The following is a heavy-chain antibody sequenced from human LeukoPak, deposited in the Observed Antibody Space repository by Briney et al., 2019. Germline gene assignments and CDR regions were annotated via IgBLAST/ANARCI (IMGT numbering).Heavy chain of an antibody. CDR3: TRLYRSGWYVP. Sequence: GRSLRLSCGASGFTFSSDGMHWVRQAPGKGLEWGAVIWYDGSQKYYADSVKGRFTISRDNSKNVLYLQMNSLRVEDTAMYYCTRLYRSGWYVPWGQGTLVTVSS. CDR1: GFTFSSDG. V-gene: IGHV3-33*01. CDR2: IWYDGSQK. J-gene: IGHJ5*02. D-gene: IGHD6-19*01.